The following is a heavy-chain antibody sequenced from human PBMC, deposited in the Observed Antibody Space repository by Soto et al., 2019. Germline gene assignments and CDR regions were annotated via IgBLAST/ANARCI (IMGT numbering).Heavy chain of an antibody. J-gene: IGHJ6*02. Sequence: QVQLVESGGGVVQPGRSLRLSCAASGFTFSSYGMHWVRQAPGKGLEWVALVWYDGGNKYYADSVKGRFTISRDNSKNTLYLQMNSRRDEDTAVYYCVRAAGYSGNDYVYYYGMDVWGQGTTVNVSS. CDR3: VRAAGYSGNDYVYYYGMDV. CDR2: VWYDGGNK. V-gene: IGHV3-33*01. CDR1: GFTFSSYG. D-gene: IGHD5-12*01.